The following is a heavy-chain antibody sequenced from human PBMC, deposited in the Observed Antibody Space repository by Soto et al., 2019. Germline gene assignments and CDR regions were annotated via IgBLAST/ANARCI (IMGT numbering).Heavy chain of an antibody. CDR1: GFTFSSYA. CDR3: AKELRTGYYPASMFDY. V-gene: IGHV3-23*01. J-gene: IGHJ4*02. Sequence: GGSLRLSCAASGFTFSSYAMSWVRQAPGKGLEWVSAISGSGGSTYYADSVKGRFTISRDNSKNTLYLQMNSLRAEDTAVYYCAKELRTGYYPASMFDYWGQGTLVTVSS. CDR2: ISGSGGST. D-gene: IGHD3-9*01.